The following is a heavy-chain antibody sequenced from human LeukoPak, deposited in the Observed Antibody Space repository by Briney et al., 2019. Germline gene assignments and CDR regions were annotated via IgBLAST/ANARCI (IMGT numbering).Heavy chain of an antibody. CDR2: MNPNSGNT. CDR3: ARDSATWGDYRWFDP. J-gene: IGHJ5*02. CDR1: GYTFTSYD. D-gene: IGHD4-17*01. V-gene: IGHV1-8*01. Sequence: ASVKVSCKASGYTFTSYDINWVRQATGQGLEWMGWMNPNSGNTGYAQKFQGGVTMTRNTSISTAYMELSSLRSEDTAVYYCARDSATWGDYRWFDPWGQGTLVTVSS.